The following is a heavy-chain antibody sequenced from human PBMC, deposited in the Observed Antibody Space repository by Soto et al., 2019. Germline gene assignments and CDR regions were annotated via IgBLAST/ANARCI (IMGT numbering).Heavy chain of an antibody. CDR2: IYYSGST. CDR3: ARHASRGGCLDP. D-gene: IGHD3-10*01. Sequence: LSVPYNFAEGYRSDGGCCWSWIRPHPGKGLEWIGYIYYSGSTYYNPSLKSRVTISVDTSKNQFSLKLSSVTAADTSVYYCARHASRGGCLDPSGQ. V-gene: IGHV4-31*03. CDR1: EGYRSDGGCC. J-gene: IGHJ5*02.